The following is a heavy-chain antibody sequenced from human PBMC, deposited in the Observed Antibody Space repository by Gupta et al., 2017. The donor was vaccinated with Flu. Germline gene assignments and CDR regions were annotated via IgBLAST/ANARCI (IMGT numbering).Heavy chain of an antibody. V-gene: IGHV2-5*01. CDR2: IYWNDDK. CDR1: GFSLSTNGVG. J-gene: IGHJ5*02. Sequence: QITLKESGPTLVKPTQTLTLICSFSGFSLSTNGVGVGWIRRPPGKALEWLALIYWNDDKRYSPSLKSRLTITKDTSKNQVVLTMTNMDPVDTATYYCAHRSSQTRYGDYDFDWFDPWGQGTLVTVSS. D-gene: IGHD4-17*01. CDR3: AHRSSQTRYGDYDFDWFDP.